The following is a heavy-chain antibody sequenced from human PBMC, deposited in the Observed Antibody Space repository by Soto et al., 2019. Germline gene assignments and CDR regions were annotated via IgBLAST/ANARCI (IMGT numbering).Heavy chain of an antibody. Sequence: PSETLSHTCAVYGGSFSGYYWSWIRQPPGKGLEWIGEINHSGSTNYNPSLKSRVTISVDTSKNQFSLKLSSVTAADTAVYYCASELLGYCSSTSCYGDYWGQGTLVTVSS. CDR2: INHSGST. D-gene: IGHD2-2*01. CDR1: GGSFSGYY. J-gene: IGHJ4*02. V-gene: IGHV4-34*01. CDR3: ASELLGYCSSTSCYGDY.